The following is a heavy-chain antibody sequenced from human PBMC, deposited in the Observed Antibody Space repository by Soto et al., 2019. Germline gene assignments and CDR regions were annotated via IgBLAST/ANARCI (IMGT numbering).Heavy chain of an antibody. J-gene: IGHJ6*02. V-gene: IGHV3-33*01. CDR2: IWYDGSNK. CDR1: GFTFSSYG. Sequence: GGSLRLSCAASGFTFSSYGMHWVRQAPGKGLEWVAVIWYDGSNKYYADSVKGRFTISRDNSKNTLYLQMNSLRAEDTAVYYCARDPPADIVGVPPIPHYYYVMDVCGQGTSVTVSS. CDR3: ARDPPADIVGVPPIPHYYYVMDV. D-gene: IGHD2-2*01.